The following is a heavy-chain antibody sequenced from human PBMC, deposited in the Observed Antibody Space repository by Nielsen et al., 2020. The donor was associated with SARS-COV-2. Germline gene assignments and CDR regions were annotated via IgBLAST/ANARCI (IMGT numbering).Heavy chain of an antibody. Sequence: GESLKISCAASGFTFRTYAMTWVRQAPGKGLEWVAAIGGSDGSTYYADSVKGRFTISRDNSKNTLYLLMNSLRAEDTAVYYCAKDDRQDSSGYSEFWGQGTLATVSS. J-gene: IGHJ4*02. V-gene: IGHV3-23*01. CDR3: AKDDRQDSSGYSEF. D-gene: IGHD3-22*01. CDR2: IGGSDGST. CDR1: GFTFRTYA.